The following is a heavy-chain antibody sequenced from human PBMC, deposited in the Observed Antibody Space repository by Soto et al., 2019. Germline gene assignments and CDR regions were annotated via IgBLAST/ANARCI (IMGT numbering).Heavy chain of an antibody. Sequence: SETLSLTCAVSGGSISSYYWSWIRQPPGKGLEWIGYIYYSGSTNYNPSLKSRVTISVDTSKNQFSLKLSSVTAADTAVYYCAREEGKYYYDSSGYYDAWGQGTLVTVSS. CDR1: GGSISSYY. CDR3: AREEGKYYYDSSGYYDA. CDR2: IYYSGST. V-gene: IGHV4-59*01. J-gene: IGHJ5*02. D-gene: IGHD3-22*01.